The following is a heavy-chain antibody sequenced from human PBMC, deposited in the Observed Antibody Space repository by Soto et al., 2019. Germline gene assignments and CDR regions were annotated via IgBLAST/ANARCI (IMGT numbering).Heavy chain of an antibody. V-gene: IGHV3-23*01. Sequence: GGSLRLSCAASGFTFSSYAMSWVRQAPGKGLEWVSTISGSGGGTYYADSVKGRFTISRDNSKNTLYLQMNSLRAEDTAVYYCAKDGYAELRTYWGQGTLVTVSS. D-gene: IGHD1-7*01. J-gene: IGHJ4*02. CDR1: GFTFSSYA. CDR3: AKDGYAELRTY. CDR2: ISGSGGGT.